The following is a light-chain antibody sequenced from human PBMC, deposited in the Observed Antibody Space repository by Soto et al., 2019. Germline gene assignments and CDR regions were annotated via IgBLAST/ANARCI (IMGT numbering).Light chain of an antibody. CDR2: DAS. CDR1: QSVSNNY. Sequence: EDVLTQSPGTLSLSPGERATLSCRASQSVSNNYLGWFQQKPGQTPRLLIFDASNRATGIPDRFSGSGSGTYFTLTISRLEPEDVAMYYWQHYANSPLTFGGGTRVEI. CDR3: QHYANSPLT. J-gene: IGKJ4*01. V-gene: IGKV3-20*01.